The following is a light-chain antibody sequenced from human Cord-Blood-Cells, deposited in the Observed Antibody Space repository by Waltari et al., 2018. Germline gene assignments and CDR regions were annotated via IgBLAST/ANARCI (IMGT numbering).Light chain of an antibody. CDR2: VVS. CDR1: QSLSSY. V-gene: IGKV1-39*01. Sequence: DIQMTQSPSPLSVPVVDSVTLTCQASQSLSSYLNWYQQKPGNAPKLLIYVVSTLQSGVPSRFSGSGSGTDFTLTISSLQPEDFATYYCQQSYSTPYTLGQGTKLAIK. CDR3: QQSYSTPYT. J-gene: IGKJ2*01.